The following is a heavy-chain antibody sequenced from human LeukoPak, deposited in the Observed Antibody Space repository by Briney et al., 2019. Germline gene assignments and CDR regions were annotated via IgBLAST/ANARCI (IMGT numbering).Heavy chain of an antibody. J-gene: IGHJ4*02. V-gene: IGHV3-30*04. CDR2: ISYDGSDK. CDR3: ARDASHCTSGTCYKMPDY. CDR1: GFTFSNYG. D-gene: IGHD2-15*01. Sequence: TGRSLRLSCAAAGFTFSNYGFHWVRQAPGKGLEWVAFISYDGSDKYYADSVKGRFTISRASSKNTLYLQMNSLRPEDTAMRYCARDASHCTSGTCYKMPDYWGQGTLVTVSS.